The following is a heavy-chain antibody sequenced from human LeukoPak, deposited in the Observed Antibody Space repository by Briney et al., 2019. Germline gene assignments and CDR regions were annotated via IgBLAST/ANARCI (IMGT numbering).Heavy chain of an antibody. D-gene: IGHD3-3*01. CDR3: ARSLPPYDFWSGYYPLDY. Sequence: GGSLRLSCAASGFTFSSYWMHWVRHAPGKGLVWVSRINSDGSSTSYADSVKGRFTISRDNAKNTLYPQMNSLRAEDTAVYYCARSLPPYDFWSGYYPLDYWGQGTLVTVSS. V-gene: IGHV3-74*01. J-gene: IGHJ4*02. CDR2: INSDGSST. CDR1: GFTFSSYW.